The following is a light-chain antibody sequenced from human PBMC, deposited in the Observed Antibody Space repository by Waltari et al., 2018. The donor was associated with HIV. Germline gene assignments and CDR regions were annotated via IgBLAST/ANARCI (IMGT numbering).Light chain of an antibody. CDR3: QGWLNGTAV. J-gene: IGLJ2*01. Sequence: SYELIQPPSVSVSPGQTASITCSGDELGTVYASWYQQKPGQSPVLIIYEDTRRPSGIPEGVSGSNSGNTATLAIRGTQGMDEAEYYRQGWLNGTAVFGGGTTLTVL. V-gene: IGLV3-1*01. CDR2: EDT. CDR1: ELGTVY.